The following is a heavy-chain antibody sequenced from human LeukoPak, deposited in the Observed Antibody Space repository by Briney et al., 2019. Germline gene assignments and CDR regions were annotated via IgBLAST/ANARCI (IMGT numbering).Heavy chain of an antibody. D-gene: IGHD5-12*01. Sequence: SETLSLTCTVSGGSISSDYWSWIRQPPGKGLEWIGYIYCSGSTNYNPSLKSRVTISVDTSKNQFSLKLSSVTAADTAVYYCARGGYYFDYWGQGTLVTASS. CDR2: IYCSGST. CDR3: ARGGYYFDY. CDR1: GGSISSDY. V-gene: IGHV4-59*01. J-gene: IGHJ4*02.